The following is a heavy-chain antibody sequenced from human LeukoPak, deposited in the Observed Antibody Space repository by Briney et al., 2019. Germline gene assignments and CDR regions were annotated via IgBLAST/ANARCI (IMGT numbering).Heavy chain of an antibody. D-gene: IGHD1-1*01. CDR3: ATDPGAGTTAFLAFDI. J-gene: IGHJ3*02. CDR2: FDPEDGET. Sequence: ASVKVSCKVSGYTLTELSMHCVRQAPGKGLEWMGGFDPEDGETIYAQKFQGRVTMTEDTSTDTAYMELSSLRSEDTAVYYCATDPGAGTTAFLAFDIWGQGTMVTVSS. V-gene: IGHV1-24*01. CDR1: GYTLTELS.